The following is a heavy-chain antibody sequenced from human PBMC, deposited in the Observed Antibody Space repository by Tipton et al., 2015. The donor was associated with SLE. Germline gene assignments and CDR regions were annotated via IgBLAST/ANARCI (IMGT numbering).Heavy chain of an antibody. J-gene: IGHJ5*02. Sequence: QLVQSGGEVKKPGASVKVSCKASGYIFSNYGISWVRQAPGQGLQWMGWISAYNGNTNYAQKLQGRVTMTTDTSTSTAYMELRSLRSDDTAVYYCARGGERVTTVTSYNWFDPWGQGSLVTVSS. CDR1: GYIFSNYG. CDR3: ARGGERVTTVTSYNWFDP. CDR2: ISAYNGNT. V-gene: IGHV1-18*01. D-gene: IGHD4-17*01.